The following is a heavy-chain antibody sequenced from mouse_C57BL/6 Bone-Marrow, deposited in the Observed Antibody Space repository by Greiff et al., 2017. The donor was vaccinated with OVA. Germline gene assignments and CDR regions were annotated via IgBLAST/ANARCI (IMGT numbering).Heavy chain of an antibody. CDR1: GFSLTSYG. V-gene: IGHV2-2*01. D-gene: IGHD2-4*01. Sequence: QVHVKQSGPGLVQPSQSLSITCTVSGFSLTSYGVHWVRQSPGKGLEWLGVIWSGGSTDYNAAFISRLSISKDNSKSQVFFKMNSLQADDTAIYYCARNRDDYDGWFAYWGQVTLVTVSA. CDR3: ARNRDDYDGWFAY. CDR2: IWSGGST. J-gene: IGHJ3*01.